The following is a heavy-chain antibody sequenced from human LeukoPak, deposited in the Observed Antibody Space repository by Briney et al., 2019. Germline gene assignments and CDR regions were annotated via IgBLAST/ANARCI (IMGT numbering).Heavy chain of an antibody. CDR2: IYYSGST. V-gene: IGHV4-59*01. D-gene: IGHD3-22*01. J-gene: IGHJ3*02. CDR3: ARDHDSSGLEAFDS. Sequence: SETLSLTCAVSGGSISSYYWSWIRQPPGKGLEWIGYIYYSGSTNHNPSFKRRVHISVDTSKNQFSLKLSSLSAAVTAVDYCARDHDSSGLEAFDSGGEGTMVTVSS. CDR1: GGSISSYY.